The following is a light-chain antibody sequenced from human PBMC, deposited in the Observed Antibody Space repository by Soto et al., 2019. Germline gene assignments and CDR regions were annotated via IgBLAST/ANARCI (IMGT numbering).Light chain of an antibody. CDR3: SSYTSSSTYV. V-gene: IGLV2-14*01. J-gene: IGLJ1*01. CDR2: DVN. Sequence: QSVLTQPASVSGSPGQSITISCTGTSSDVGGYNFVSWYQQHPGKAPRLIIYDVNYRPSGASNRFSGSKSGSTASLTISGLQAEDEADYYCSSYTSSSTYVFGTGTKVTVL. CDR1: SSDVGGYNF.